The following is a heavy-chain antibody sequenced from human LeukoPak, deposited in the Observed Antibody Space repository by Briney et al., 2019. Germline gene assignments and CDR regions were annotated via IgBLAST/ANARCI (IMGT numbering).Heavy chain of an antibody. Sequence: GGSLRLSCAASGFTFDDYAMHWVRQAPGKGLEWVSGISWNSGSIGYADSVKGRFTISRDNAKNSLYLQMSSLRAEDTALYYCARVDFGYYYDSSGYYGSEYFQHWGQGTLVTVSS. CDR1: GFTFDDYA. V-gene: IGHV3-9*01. J-gene: IGHJ1*01. CDR3: ARVDFGYYYDSSGYYGSEYFQH. CDR2: ISWNSGSI. D-gene: IGHD3-22*01.